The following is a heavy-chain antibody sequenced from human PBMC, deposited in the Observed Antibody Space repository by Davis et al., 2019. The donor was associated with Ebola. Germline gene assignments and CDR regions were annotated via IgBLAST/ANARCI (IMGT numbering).Heavy chain of an antibody. Sequence: PGGSLRLSCTVSGYSISSGYYWGWIRQPPGKGLEWIGSIYHSGSTYYNPSLKSRVTMSLDTSKNQFSLKLSSVTAADTAVYYCARVAIPYSSSVSLWYFDLWGRGTLVTVSS. D-gene: IGHD6-6*01. CDR2: IYHSGST. J-gene: IGHJ2*01. V-gene: IGHV4-38-2*02. CDR3: ARVAIPYSSSVSLWYFDL. CDR1: GYSISSGYY.